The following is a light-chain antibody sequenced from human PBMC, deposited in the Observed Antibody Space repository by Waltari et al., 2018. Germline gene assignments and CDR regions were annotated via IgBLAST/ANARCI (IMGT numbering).Light chain of an antibody. J-gene: IGKJ4*01. CDR3: QQSYT. Sequence: LQMTQSPSSLSASVGEKVTITCRASQSISEYLNWYQQKPGKAPKLLIYGASSLQSGVPSRFSGSGSGTDFTLSITSLQPEDSATYYCQQSYTFGGGTKVEIK. CDR1: QSISEY. CDR2: GAS. V-gene: IGKV1-39*01.